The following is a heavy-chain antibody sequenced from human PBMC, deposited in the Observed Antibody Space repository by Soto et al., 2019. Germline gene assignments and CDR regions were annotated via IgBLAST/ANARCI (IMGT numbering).Heavy chain of an antibody. Sequence: QVQLVESGGGVVQPGRSLRLSCAASGFTFSSYAMHWVRQAPGKGLEWVAVISYGGSNKYYADSVKGRFTISRDNSKNTLYLQMNSLRAEDTAVYYCARETVVTARTPVWDYWGQGTLVTVSS. V-gene: IGHV3-30-3*01. J-gene: IGHJ4*02. D-gene: IGHD2-21*02. CDR1: GFTFSSYA. CDR2: ISYGGSNK. CDR3: ARETVVTARTPVWDY.